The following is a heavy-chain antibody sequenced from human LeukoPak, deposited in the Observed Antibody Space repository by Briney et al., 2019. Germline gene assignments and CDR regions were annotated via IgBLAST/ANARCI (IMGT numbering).Heavy chain of an antibody. D-gene: IGHD2-2*01. Sequence: SETLSLTCAVSGGSISSSNWWSWVRQPPGKGLEWIGEIYHSGSTNYNPSLKSRVTISVDKSKNQFSLKLSSVTAADTAVYYCARALGYCSSTSCPPLDYWGQGTLVTVSS. CDR3: ARALGYCSSTSCPPLDY. CDR1: GGSISSSNW. V-gene: IGHV4-4*02. CDR2: IYHSGST. J-gene: IGHJ4*02.